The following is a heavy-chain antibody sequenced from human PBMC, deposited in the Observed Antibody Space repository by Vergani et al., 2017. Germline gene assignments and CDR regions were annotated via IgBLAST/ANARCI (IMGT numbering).Heavy chain of an antibody. Sequence: EVQLVESGGGLVNPGGCLTLSCVASGFSLSTYTFNWVRQAPGGGLEWVSSLNKNNSYIYYADSVKGRFTISRDNAKNSLFLQMSSLKVEDTGVYYCAREMSNEGFDYWGQGTRVTVS. CDR1: GFSLSTYT. D-gene: IGHD4-11*01. CDR3: AREMSNEGFDY. J-gene: IGHJ4*02. CDR2: LNKNNSYI. V-gene: IGHV3-21*01.